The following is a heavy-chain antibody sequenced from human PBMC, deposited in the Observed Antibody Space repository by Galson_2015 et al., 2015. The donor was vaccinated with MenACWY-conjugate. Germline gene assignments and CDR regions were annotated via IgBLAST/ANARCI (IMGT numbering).Heavy chain of an antibody. Sequence: SVKVSCKASGYTFTSYAMHWVRQAPGQRLEWMGWINAGNDNTKYSQKFQGRVTITRDTSASTAYMELSSLRSEDTAVYYCARGGTYGMDVWGQGTTVTVSS. V-gene: IGHV1-3*01. CDR1: GYTFTSYA. CDR2: INAGNDNT. CDR3: ARGGTYGMDV. J-gene: IGHJ6*02. D-gene: IGHD1-1*01.